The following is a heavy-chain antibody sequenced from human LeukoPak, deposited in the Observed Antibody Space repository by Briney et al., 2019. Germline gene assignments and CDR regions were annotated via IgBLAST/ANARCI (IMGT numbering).Heavy chain of an antibody. V-gene: IGHV4-61*01. CDR2: IYYSGST. D-gene: IGHD5-18*01. CDR3: AREAMYSYGNNFDY. J-gene: IGHJ4*02. Sequence: RSSETLSLTCTVSGGSVSSGSYYWSWIRQPPGKGPEWIGYIYYSGSTNYNPSLKSRVTISVDTSKNQFSLKLSSVTAADTAVYHCAREAMYSYGNNFDYWGQGTLVTVSS. CDR1: GGSVSSGSYY.